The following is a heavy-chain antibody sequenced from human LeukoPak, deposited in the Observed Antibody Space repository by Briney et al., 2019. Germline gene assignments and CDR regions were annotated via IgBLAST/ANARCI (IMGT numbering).Heavy chain of an antibody. D-gene: IGHD6-13*01. J-gene: IGHJ3*02. CDR2: INHTGST. CDR3: ARLSSIGISWYRPHAFDI. Sequence: GSLRLSCAASGFTFSDYYMSWIRQPPGKGLEWIGEINHTGSTNSNPSLKSRVAISLDTSKNQFSLNLTSVTPADTAVYYCARLSSIGISWYRPHAFDIWGQGTMVTVSS. CDR1: GFTFSDYY. V-gene: IGHV4-34*01.